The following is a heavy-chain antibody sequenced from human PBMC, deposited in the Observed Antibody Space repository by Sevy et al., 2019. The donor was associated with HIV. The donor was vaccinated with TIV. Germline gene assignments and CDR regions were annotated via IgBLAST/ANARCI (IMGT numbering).Heavy chain of an antibody. V-gene: IGHV3-23*01. Sequence: GGSLRLSCAAFGFTFSSYGLVWVRQAPGKGLEWVSGIGYCGGRNYDAESVKGRFTISRDNSKNTLYLQMNSLRAEDTGVYYCVKEFYSREGFFDYWGQGTLVTVSS. CDR3: VKEFYSREGFFDY. D-gene: IGHD6-13*01. CDR2: IGYCGGRN. J-gene: IGHJ4*02. CDR1: GFTFSSYG.